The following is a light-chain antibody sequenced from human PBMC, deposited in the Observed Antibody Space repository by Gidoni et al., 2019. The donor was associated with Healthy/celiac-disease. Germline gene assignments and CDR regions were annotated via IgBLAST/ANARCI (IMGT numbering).Light chain of an antibody. CDR1: KSVLYSSNSKNY. Sequence: DIVLTQSPDSLAVSLGERATINCKSSKSVLYSSNSKNYLAWYQQKPGQPPKLLIYWASTRESVVPDRFSGSGSGADFTLTISSLQAEDVAVYCCQQYYSTPQTFGQXTRVEIK. V-gene: IGKV4-1*01. CDR2: WAS. J-gene: IGKJ1*01. CDR3: QQYYSTPQT.